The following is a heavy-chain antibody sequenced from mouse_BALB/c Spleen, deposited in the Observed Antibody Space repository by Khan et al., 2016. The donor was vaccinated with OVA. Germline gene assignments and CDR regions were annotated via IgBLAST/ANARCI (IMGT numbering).Heavy chain of an antibody. CDR1: GFTFSGSW. D-gene: IGHD2-2*01. V-gene: IGHV11-2*02. CDR3: RRSGCYYWCVDV. J-gene: IGHJ1*01. CDR2: INSDGGAI. Sequence: EVQLLEPGGGLVQPGGSRGLSCEGSGFTFSGSWMSWVRQTPGKTLEWIGDINSDGGAINYAPSLKDRLARFKDHDKGTLYLQVSNERPEYTATYVCRRSGCYYWCVDVWGGGTTVTVAS.